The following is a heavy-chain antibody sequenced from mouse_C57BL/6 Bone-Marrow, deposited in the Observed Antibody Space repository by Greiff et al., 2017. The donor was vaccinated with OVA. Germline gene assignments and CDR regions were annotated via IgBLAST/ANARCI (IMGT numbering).Heavy chain of an antibody. V-gene: IGHV1-81*01. D-gene: IGHD1-1*01. CDR3: ARGDYGSSYDD. CDR2: IYPRSGNT. CDR1: GYTFTSYG. Sequence: QVQLKQSGAELARPGASVKLSCKASGYTFTSYGISWVKQRTGQGLEWIGEIYPRSGNTYYNEKFKGKATLTADKSSSTAYMELRSLTSEDSAVYFCARGDYGSSYDDWGQGTTLTVSS. J-gene: IGHJ2*01.